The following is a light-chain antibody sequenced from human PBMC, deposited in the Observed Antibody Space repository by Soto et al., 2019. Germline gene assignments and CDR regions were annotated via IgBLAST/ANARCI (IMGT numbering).Light chain of an antibody. J-gene: IGKJ1*01. CDR2: DAF. CDR3: QHRSSWPRT. Sequence: EIVLTQSPATLSLSPGERATLSCRASQSVGTYLAWYQQKPGQAPRLLIYDAFNRATGIPARFSGSGSGTAFTLTISSLEPEDFAVYYCQHRSSWPRTFGQGTKVDIK. V-gene: IGKV3-11*01. CDR1: QSVGTY.